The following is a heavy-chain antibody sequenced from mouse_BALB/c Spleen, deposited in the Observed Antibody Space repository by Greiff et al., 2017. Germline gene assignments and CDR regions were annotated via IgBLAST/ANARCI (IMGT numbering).Heavy chain of an antibody. Sequence: VQLKQSGPELVKPGASVKMSCKASGYTFTSYVMHWVKQKPGQGLEWIGYINPYNDGTKYNEKFKGKATLTSDKSSSTAYMELSSLTSEDSAVYYCAREGNYYGRKDYFDYWGQGTTLTVSS. CDR1: GYTFTSYV. J-gene: IGHJ2*01. D-gene: IGHD1-1*01. CDR3: AREGNYYGRKDYFDY. CDR2: INPYNDGT. V-gene: IGHV1-14*01.